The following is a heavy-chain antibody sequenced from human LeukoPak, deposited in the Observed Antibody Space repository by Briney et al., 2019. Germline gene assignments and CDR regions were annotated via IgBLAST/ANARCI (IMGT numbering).Heavy chain of an antibody. V-gene: IGHV3-30*18. CDR3: AKDRSGTGRSPDDY. CDR2: ISYDGSNK. Sequence: PGRSLRLSCAASGFTFSSYGMHWVRQAPGKGLEWVAVISYDGSNKYYADSVKGRFTISRDNSKNTLYLQMNSLRAEDTAVYYCAKDRSGTGRSPDDYWGQGTRVTVSS. J-gene: IGHJ4*02. D-gene: IGHD3-3*01. CDR1: GFTFSSYG.